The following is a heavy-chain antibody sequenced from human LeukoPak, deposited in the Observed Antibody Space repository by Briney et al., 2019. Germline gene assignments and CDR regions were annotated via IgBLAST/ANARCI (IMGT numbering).Heavy chain of an antibody. CDR1: GYTFTIYY. J-gene: IGHJ4*02. CDR2: INPSGGST. CDR3: VSFVAAAGKEVDY. Sequence: GASVKVSCKASGYTFTIYYIHWVRQAPGQGLEWMGIINPSGGSTTYAQKFRGRVTMTRDTSTSTVYMELSSLRSEDTAVYYCVSFVAAAGKEVDYWGQGTLVTVSS. V-gene: IGHV1-46*01. D-gene: IGHD6-13*01.